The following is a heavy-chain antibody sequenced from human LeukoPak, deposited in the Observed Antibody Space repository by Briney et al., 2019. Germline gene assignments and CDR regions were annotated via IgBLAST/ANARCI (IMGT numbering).Heavy chain of an antibody. CDR3: ARLVVPAAKGGWFDP. D-gene: IGHD2-2*01. Sequence: HGGSLRLSCAASGFTFSSYSMNWVRQAPGKGLEWVSSISSSSSYIYYADSVKGRFTISRDNAKNSLYLQMNSLRAGDTAVYYCARLVVPAAKGGWFDPWGQGTLVTVSS. J-gene: IGHJ5*02. CDR1: GFTFSSYS. V-gene: IGHV3-21*01. CDR2: ISSSSSYI.